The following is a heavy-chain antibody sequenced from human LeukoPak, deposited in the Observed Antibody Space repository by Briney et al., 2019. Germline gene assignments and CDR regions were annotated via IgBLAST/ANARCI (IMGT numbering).Heavy chain of an antibody. CDR2: IRFDGDIE. Sequence: AGGSLRLSCAASGFRFSSYGMHWVRQAPGKGLEWVAFIRFDGDIEYYGEAVKGRFTISRNNAENKVFLQMNNLRAEDTAVYFCARSVSYMDVWGQGTTVTASS. CDR1: GFRFSSYG. V-gene: IGHV3-33*08. J-gene: IGHJ6*03. D-gene: IGHD4-17*01. CDR3: ARSVSYMDV.